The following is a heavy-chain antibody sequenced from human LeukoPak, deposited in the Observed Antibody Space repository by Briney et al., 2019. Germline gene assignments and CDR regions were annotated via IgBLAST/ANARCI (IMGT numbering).Heavy chain of an antibody. CDR1: GGSISSSTYY. V-gene: IGHV4-39*07. Sequence: SETLSLTCTVSGGSISSSTYYWGWIRQPPGKGLEWFGSIYYSGSTYYNPSLKSRVTISVDTSKNQFSLKLSSVTAADTAVYYCARSEQWLVPLDHWGQGTLVTVSS. D-gene: IGHD6-19*01. J-gene: IGHJ4*02. CDR2: IYYSGST. CDR3: ARSEQWLVPLDH.